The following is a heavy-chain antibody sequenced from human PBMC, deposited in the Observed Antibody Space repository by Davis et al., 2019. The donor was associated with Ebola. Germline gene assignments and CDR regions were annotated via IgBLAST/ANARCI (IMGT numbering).Heavy chain of an antibody. D-gene: IGHD6-13*01. CDR1: GGSFSGYY. CDR2: INHSGST. V-gene: IGHV4-34*01. CDR3: AREAADGNGMDY. Sequence: MPSETLSLTCAVYGGSFSGYYWSWIRQPPGKGLEWIGEINHSGSTNYNPSLKSRVTISLDTSKNQSSLKLNSVGDADTAVYYCAREAADGNGMDYWGQGTLVTVSS. J-gene: IGHJ4*02.